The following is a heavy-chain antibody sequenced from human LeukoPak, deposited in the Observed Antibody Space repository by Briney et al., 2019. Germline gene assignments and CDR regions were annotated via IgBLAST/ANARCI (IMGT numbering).Heavy chain of an antibody. J-gene: IGHJ6*03. D-gene: IGHD5-18*01. CDR2: IYYSGST. V-gene: IGHV4-59*11. CDR3: ARGVTAMVGTYYYYYMDV. Sequence: PSETLSLTCTVSGGSISSHYWSWIRQPPGKGLEWIGYIYYSGSTNYNPSLKSRVTISVDTSKNQFSLKLSSVTAADTAVYYCARGVTAMVGTYYYYYMDVWGKGTTATVSS. CDR1: GGSISSHY.